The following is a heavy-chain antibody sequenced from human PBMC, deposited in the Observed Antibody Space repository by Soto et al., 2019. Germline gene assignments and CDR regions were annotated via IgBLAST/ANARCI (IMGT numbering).Heavy chain of an antibody. CDR1: GFTFRTYW. Sequence: EVQLVESGGGLVQPGGSLRLSCAASGFTFRTYWLSWVRQVPGKGLEWVANINLDGSEKNYLDSVKGRFNISRDNARNSLYLQMSSLRAEDTALYYCARDGSTSWYSYDYHGMDVWGQGTTVTVSS. CDR3: ARDGSTSWYSYDYHGMDV. V-gene: IGHV3-7*05. J-gene: IGHJ6*02. D-gene: IGHD5-18*01. CDR2: INLDGSEK.